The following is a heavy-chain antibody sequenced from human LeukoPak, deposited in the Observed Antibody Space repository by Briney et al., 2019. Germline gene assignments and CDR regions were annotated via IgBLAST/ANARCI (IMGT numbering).Heavy chain of an antibody. V-gene: IGHV3-74*01. J-gene: IGHJ4*02. CDR3: ARDGVGATPLDY. CDR2: INSDVSST. Sequence: QAGGSLRLSCAASGFTFSSYWMHWVRQAPGKGLLWVSRINSDVSSTSYAESVKGRFTISRDNAQSTLYLQMNSLGAEDTAVYYCARDGVGATPLDYWGQGTLVTVSS. D-gene: IGHD1-26*01. CDR1: GFTFSSYW.